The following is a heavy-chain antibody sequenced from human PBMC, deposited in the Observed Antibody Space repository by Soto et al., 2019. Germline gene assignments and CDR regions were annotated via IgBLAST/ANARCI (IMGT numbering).Heavy chain of an antibody. J-gene: IGHJ3*02. CDR1: GYTFTSYG. Sequence: ASLEGSGKASGYTFTSYGISWVPQAPGQGLEWMGWISAYNGNTNYAQKHQGRVTMTTDTSTSTAYMELRSLRSDDTAVYYCARKWVWGAFDIWGQGTMVTVSS. CDR2: ISAYNGNT. V-gene: IGHV1-18*01. CDR3: ARKWVWGAFDI. D-gene: IGHD3-16*01.